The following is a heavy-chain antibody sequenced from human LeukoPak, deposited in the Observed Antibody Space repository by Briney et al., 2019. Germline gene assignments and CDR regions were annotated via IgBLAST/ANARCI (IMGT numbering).Heavy chain of an antibody. V-gene: IGHV3-23*01. CDR3: AKRGSSPRKDFDY. CDR2: ISDSGSNT. J-gene: IGHJ4*02. Sequence: GGSLRLSCEASGFTFSSDAMNWVRQAPGTGLEGVSLISDSGSNTFYADSVKGRFTISRDNSKNTLYLQMNSLRAEDTAVYYCAKRGSSPRKDFDYWGQGTLVTVSS. CDR1: GFTFSSDA. D-gene: IGHD6-13*01.